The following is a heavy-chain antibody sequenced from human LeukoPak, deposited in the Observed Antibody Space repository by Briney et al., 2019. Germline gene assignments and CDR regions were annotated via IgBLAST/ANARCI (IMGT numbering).Heavy chain of an antibody. CDR1: GESFSGHY. V-gene: IGHV4-34*01. D-gene: IGHD2-2*01. Sequence: PSETLSLTCALFGESFSGHYWTWPRQTPGKGLEWIGEISHSGNTNYNPSLKSRVTISGDTAKNQFSLMLSSVTAADTAVYYCETQHRSKTTCSDYWGQGTLVTVSS. CDR2: ISHSGNT. CDR3: ETQHRSKTTCSDY. J-gene: IGHJ4*02.